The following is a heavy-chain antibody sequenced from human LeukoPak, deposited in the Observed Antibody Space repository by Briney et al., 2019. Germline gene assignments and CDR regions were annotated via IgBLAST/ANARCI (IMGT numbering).Heavy chain of an antibody. J-gene: IGHJ3*02. Sequence: GGSLRLSCAASGFTVSSNYMSWVRQAPGKGPEWGAVIWYDGSKKYYADSVKGRFTISRDNSKNTLYLQMNSLRAEDTAVYYCARGLGGNSAAFDIWGQGTMVTVSS. CDR2: IWYDGSKK. D-gene: IGHD4-23*01. CDR1: GFTVSSNY. CDR3: ARGLGGNSAAFDI. V-gene: IGHV3-33*08.